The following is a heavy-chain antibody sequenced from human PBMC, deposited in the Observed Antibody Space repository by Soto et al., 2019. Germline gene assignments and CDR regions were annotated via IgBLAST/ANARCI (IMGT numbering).Heavy chain of an antibody. CDR3: ARGRSTDY. Sequence: DVQLLESGGALVQPGESLRLSCAASGFTFEKYGMTWARQAPGKGLELVANIKEDGSDKTYVDSVKGRFTVSRDNTKDFLFLQMNSLRDEDTAVYYCARGRSTDYWGQGTLVIVSS. CDR2: IKEDGSDK. J-gene: IGHJ4*02. V-gene: IGHV3-7*01. CDR1: GFTFEKYG.